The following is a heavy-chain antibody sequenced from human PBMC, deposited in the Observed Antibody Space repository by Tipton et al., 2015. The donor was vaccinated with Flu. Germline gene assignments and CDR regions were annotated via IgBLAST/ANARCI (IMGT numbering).Heavy chain of an antibody. Sequence: TLSLTCTVSGDSIRGYYWSWIRQPPGKGLEWLGYIYHSGATNYNPSLKSRVTISVDTSANQFSLKLSSVTAADTAVYYCARRPNYYYYYMDVWGKGTAVTVSS. CDR2: IYHSGAT. J-gene: IGHJ6*03. CDR1: GDSIRGYY. V-gene: IGHV4-59*08. CDR3: ARRPNYYYYYMDV.